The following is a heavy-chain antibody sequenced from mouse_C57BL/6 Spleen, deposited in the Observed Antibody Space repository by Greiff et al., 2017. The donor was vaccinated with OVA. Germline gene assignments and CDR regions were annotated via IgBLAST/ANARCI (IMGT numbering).Heavy chain of an antibody. CDR2: IDPSDSET. V-gene: IGHV1-52*01. Sequence: VQLQQSGAELVRPGSSVKLSCKASGYTFTSYWMHWVKQRPIQGLEWIGNIDPSDSETHYNQKFKDKATLTVDKSSSTAYMQLSSLTSEDSAVYYCVTTVPYYFDYWGQGTTLTVSS. CDR3: VTTVPYYFDY. J-gene: IGHJ2*01. D-gene: IGHD1-1*01. CDR1: GYTFTSYW.